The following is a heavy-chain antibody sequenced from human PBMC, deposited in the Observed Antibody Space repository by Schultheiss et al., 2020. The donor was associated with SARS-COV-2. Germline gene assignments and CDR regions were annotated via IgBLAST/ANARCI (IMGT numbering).Heavy chain of an antibody. Sequence: GGSLRLSCAASGFTFSSYGMHWVRQAPGKGLEWVAVISYDGSNKYYADSVKGRFTISRDNSKNTLYLQMNSLRAEDTAVYYCAKDYGGNSDWFDPWGQGTLVTVSS. J-gene: IGHJ5*02. D-gene: IGHD4-23*01. CDR3: AKDYGGNSDWFDP. V-gene: IGHV3-30*18. CDR2: ISYDGSNK. CDR1: GFTFSSYG.